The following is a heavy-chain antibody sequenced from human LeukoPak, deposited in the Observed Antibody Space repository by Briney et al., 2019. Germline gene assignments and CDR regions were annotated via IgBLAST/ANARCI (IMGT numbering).Heavy chain of an antibody. V-gene: IGHV3-11*01. CDR2: ITSGNTI. J-gene: IGHJ4*02. CDR1: GFIFSDYY. CDR3: ARPPDYYDSSGYYYVNYFDY. Sequence: AGGSLRLSCAASGFIFSDYYMSWIRQAPGKGLEWVSYITSGNTIYYADSVKGRFTISRDNAKNLLYLQMNSLRAEDTAVYYCARPPDYYDSSGYYYVNYFDYWGQGTLVTVSS. D-gene: IGHD3-22*01.